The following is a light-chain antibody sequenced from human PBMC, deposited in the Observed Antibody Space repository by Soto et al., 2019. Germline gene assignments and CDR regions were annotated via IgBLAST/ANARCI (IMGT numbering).Light chain of an antibody. J-gene: IGKJ4*01. V-gene: IGKV3-11*01. CDR3: PQRSSWPRA. CDR2: DAS. Sequence: EIVLTQSPATLSLSLGERATLSCRASQNINTYLVWYQQKPGQAPRLLIYDASTRATGIPDRLSGSGSGTAISLTISSLAPEEFAVYYCPQRSSWPRAFGGGTKVEIK. CDR1: QNINTY.